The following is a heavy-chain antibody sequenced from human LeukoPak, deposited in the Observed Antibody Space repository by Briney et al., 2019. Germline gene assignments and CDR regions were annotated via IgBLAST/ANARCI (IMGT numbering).Heavy chain of an antibody. CDR3: ARDRTGYGSED. Sequence: PGGSLRLSCSASGFTVRSYSMSWVRQAPGKGLEGVSLMSGGGGTYYADSVKGRFTISRDNSKNTVHLQMNSLRGEDTAVYYCARDRTGYGSEDWGQGTLVTVSS. J-gene: IGHJ4*02. CDR2: MSGGGGT. D-gene: IGHD3/OR15-3a*01. CDR1: GFTVRSYS. V-gene: IGHV3-53*01.